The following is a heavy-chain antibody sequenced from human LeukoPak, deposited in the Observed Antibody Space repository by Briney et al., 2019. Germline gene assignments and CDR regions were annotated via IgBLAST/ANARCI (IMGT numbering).Heavy chain of an antibody. CDR1: GYTLTELS. Sequence: GASVKVSCKVSGYTLTELSMHWVRQAPGEGLEWMGGFDPEDGETIYAQKFQGRVTMTTDTSTGTVYMELRSLRSDDTAVYYCARDGNYHGSGSSPHYYGMDVWGQGTTVTVSS. D-gene: IGHD3-10*01. J-gene: IGHJ6*02. CDR3: ARDGNYHGSGSSPHYYGMDV. V-gene: IGHV1-24*01. CDR2: FDPEDGET.